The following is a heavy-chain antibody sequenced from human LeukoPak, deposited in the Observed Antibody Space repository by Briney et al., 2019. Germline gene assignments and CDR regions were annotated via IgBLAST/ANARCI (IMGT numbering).Heavy chain of an antibody. V-gene: IGHV1-8*02. Sequence: ASVKVSCKASGYTFTNYDMNWVRQATGQGLEWVGWMNPNSGNTGYAQKFQGRVIITMDTSISTAYMELSSLSADDTAVYYCARAVSGIYQFYYFDDWGEATLVTVSS. D-gene: IGHD1-26*01. J-gene: IGHJ4*01. CDR2: MNPNSGNT. CDR3: ARAVSGIYQFYYFDD. CDR1: GYTFTNYD.